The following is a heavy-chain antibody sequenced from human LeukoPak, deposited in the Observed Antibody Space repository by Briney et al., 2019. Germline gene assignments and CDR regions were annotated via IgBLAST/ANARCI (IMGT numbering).Heavy chain of an antibody. CDR2: INHSGST. CDR3: ASGQVTIFGVVIRQGY. J-gene: IGHJ4*02. V-gene: IGHV4-34*01. CDR1: GGSFSGYY. D-gene: IGHD3-3*01. Sequence: KPSETLSLTCAVYGGSFSGYYWSWIRQPPGKGLEWIGEINHSGSTNYNPSLKSRVTISVDTSKNQFSLKLSSVTAADTAVYYCASGQVTIFGVVIRQGYWGQGTLVTVSS.